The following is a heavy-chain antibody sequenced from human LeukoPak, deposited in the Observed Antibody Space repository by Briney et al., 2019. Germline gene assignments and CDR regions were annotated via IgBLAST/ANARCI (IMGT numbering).Heavy chain of an antibody. Sequence: VASVKVSCKASGGTFSSYAISWVRQAHGQGLEWMGGIIPIFGTANYAQKFQGRVTITADESTSTAYMELSSLRSEDTAVYYCARGMNDILTGYRNWFDPWGQGTLVTVSS. J-gene: IGHJ5*02. V-gene: IGHV1-69*13. CDR3: ARGMNDILTGYRNWFDP. CDR2: IIPIFGTA. D-gene: IGHD3-9*01. CDR1: GGTFSSYA.